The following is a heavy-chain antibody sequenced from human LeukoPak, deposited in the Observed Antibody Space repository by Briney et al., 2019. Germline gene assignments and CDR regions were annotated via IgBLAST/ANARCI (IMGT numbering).Heavy chain of an antibody. CDR3: ARARILGYCSGGSCYSLDY. V-gene: IGHV4-61*02. CDR1: GGSISSGNYY. D-gene: IGHD2-15*01. J-gene: IGHJ4*02. CDR2: IYTSGST. Sequence: SETLSLTCTVSGGSISSGNYYWSWIRQPAGKGLEWIGRIYTSGSTNYNPSLKSRVTISVDTSKNQFSLKLSSVTAADTAVYYCARARILGYCSGGSCYSLDYWGQGTLVTVSS.